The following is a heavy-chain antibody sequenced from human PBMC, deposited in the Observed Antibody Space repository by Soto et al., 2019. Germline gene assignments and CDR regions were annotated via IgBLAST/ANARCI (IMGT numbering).Heavy chain of an antibody. CDR1: GDTFTEYY. J-gene: IGHJ4*02. V-gene: IGHV1-46*01. CDR2: VNPSGGHT. D-gene: IGHD2-21*02. Sequence: QVQLMQSGAEVKKTGASVKVSCKASGDTFTEYYIHWVRQAPGQGLEWIGTVNPSGGHTNYALHFLGRGIMTRDPATSTRYLGLASLTSEDTAVESWARGGHVVVVTAALYYWGQATIVTV. CDR3: ARGGHVVVVTAALYY.